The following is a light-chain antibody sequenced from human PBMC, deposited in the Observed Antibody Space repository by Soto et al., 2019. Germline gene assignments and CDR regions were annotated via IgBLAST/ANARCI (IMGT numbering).Light chain of an antibody. Sequence: QSVLTHPASVSGSAGQSITISCTGTSSDVGGYKYVSWYQQHPGKAPKLMIYDVSNRPSGVSNRFSGSESGNTASLTISGLQAEDEADYYCSSYTSSGTQVFGTGTKVTVL. CDR1: SSDVGGYKY. V-gene: IGLV2-14*01. CDR3: SSYTSSGTQV. J-gene: IGLJ1*01. CDR2: DVS.